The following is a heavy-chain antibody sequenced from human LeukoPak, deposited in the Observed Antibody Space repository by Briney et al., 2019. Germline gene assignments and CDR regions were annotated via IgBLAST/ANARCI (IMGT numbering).Heavy chain of an antibody. Sequence: PPETLSLTCAVYGGSFSGYYWSWIRQPPGKGLEWIGEINHSGSTNYNPSLKSRVTISVDTSKNQFSLKLSSVTAADTAVYYCARGGIAAAGTGIVIGSDFDYWGQGTLVTVSS. CDR3: ARGGIAAAGTGIVIGSDFDY. V-gene: IGHV4-34*01. CDR2: INHSGST. CDR1: GGSFSGYY. D-gene: IGHD6-13*01. J-gene: IGHJ4*02.